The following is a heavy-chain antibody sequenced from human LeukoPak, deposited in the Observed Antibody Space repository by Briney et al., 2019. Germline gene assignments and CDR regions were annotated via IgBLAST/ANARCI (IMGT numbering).Heavy chain of an antibody. V-gene: IGHV3-7*01. Sequence: GGSLRLSCAASGFTFSSYWMSWVRQAPGKGLEWVANIKQDGSEKYYVDSVKGRFTISRDNAKNSLYLQMNSLRAEDTAVYYCARGHLGAARRRFGYWGQGTLVTVSS. CDR3: ARGHLGAARRRFGY. D-gene: IGHD6-6*01. CDR1: GFTFSSYW. J-gene: IGHJ4*02. CDR2: IKQDGSEK.